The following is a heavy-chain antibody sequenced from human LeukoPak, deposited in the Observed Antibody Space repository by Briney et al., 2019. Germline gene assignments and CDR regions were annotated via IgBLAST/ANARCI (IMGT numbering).Heavy chain of an antibody. D-gene: IGHD2-15*01. CDR1: GFTFSSYS. V-gene: IGHV3-48*04. Sequence: GGSLRLSCAASGFTFSSYSMNWVRQAPGKGLEWVSYISSSSSTIYYADSVKGRFTISRDNAKNSLYLQMNSLRAEDTALYYCAKDVTAPAAGCFDYWGQGTLVTVSS. CDR2: ISSSSSTI. J-gene: IGHJ4*02. CDR3: AKDVTAPAAGCFDY.